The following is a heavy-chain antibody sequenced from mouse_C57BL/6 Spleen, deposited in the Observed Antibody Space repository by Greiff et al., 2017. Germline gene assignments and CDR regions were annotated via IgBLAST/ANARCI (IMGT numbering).Heavy chain of an antibody. J-gene: IGHJ3*01. Sequence: EVPLVESGGGLVKPGGSLKLSCAASGFTFSDYGMHWVRQAPETGLAWVAYISSGSSTIYYADPVKGRFTIARNNAKNTLFLPMTSQRSEDTAMYYGARTNGDVWVAYGGQGTLVTVSA. V-gene: IGHV5-17*01. D-gene: IGHD4-1*01. CDR1: GFTFSDYG. CDR2: ISSGSSTI. CDR3: ARTNGDVWVAY.